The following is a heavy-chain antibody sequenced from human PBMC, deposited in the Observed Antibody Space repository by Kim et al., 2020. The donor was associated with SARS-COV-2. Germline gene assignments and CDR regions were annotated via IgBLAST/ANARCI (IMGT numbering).Heavy chain of an antibody. D-gene: IGHD4-4*01. CDR2: IIPIFGTA. Sequence: SVKVSCKASGGTFSSYAISWVRQAPGQGLEWMGGIIPIFGTANYAQKFQGRVTITADESTSTAYMELSSLRSEDTAVYYCARDGGLQQPTWGYWGQGTLVTVSS. J-gene: IGHJ4*02. CDR3: ARDGGLQQPTWGY. CDR1: GGTFSSYA. V-gene: IGHV1-69*13.